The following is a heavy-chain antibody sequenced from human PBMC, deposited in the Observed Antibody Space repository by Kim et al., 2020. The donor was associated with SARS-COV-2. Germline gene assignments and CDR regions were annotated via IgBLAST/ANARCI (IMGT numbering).Heavy chain of an antibody. V-gene: IGHV3-48*02. CDR2: ISSSSRTI. CDR1: GFTFSSYS. J-gene: IGHJ4*02. Sequence: GGSLRLSCAASGFTFSSYSMNWVRQAPGKGLEWVAYISSSSRTIYYADSVKGRFTISRDNSKNSLYLQMNSLRDEDTAVYYCARDRLRLGAAVVPVDYWGQGTLVTVSA. D-gene: IGHD2-15*01. CDR3: ARDRLRLGAAVVPVDY.